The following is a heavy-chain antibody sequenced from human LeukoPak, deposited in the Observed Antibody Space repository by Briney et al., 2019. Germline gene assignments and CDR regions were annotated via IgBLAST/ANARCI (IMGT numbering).Heavy chain of an antibody. CDR2: IHYSRST. J-gene: IGHJ4*02. CDR1: VGSIRRYY. D-gene: IGHD4-23*01. Sequence: SETLSLTCTVSVGSIRRYYWSWIRQPPGKGLEWIGYIHYSRSTNNSPSLKGRVTISVDTSKNQFSLRLNSVAAADTAVYYCARLNGGNGGEGTLVTVSS. V-gene: IGHV4-59*01. CDR3: ARLNGGN.